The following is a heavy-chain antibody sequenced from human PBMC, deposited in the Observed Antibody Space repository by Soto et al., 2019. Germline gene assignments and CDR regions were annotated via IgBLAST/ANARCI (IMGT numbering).Heavy chain of an antibody. V-gene: IGHV4-30-4*01. D-gene: IGHD2-21*02. J-gene: IGHJ4*02. CDR1: GDSINSDYYY. CDR2: ISNSGST. CDR3: AREWADCGDDSCYLPFFDY. Sequence: QVQLQESGPGLVKPSETLSLTCIVSGDSINSDYYYWSWIRQPPGKGLEWIGYISNSGSTYYSPSLKSRVTISIDTSKNQFSLKLSSVTAADTAVYYCAREWADCGDDSCYLPFFDYWGQGTLVTVSS.